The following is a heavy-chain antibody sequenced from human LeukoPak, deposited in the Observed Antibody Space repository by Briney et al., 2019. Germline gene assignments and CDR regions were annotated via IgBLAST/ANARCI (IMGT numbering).Heavy chain of an antibody. Sequence: SETLSLACTVSGGSISSYYWSWIRQPPGKGLEWIGYIYYSGSTNYNPSLKSRVTISVDTSKNQFSLMLRSVTAADTAVYYCARVRSHGSGPEDFDYWGQGTLVTVSS. CDR1: GGSISSYY. V-gene: IGHV4-59*01. CDR3: ARVRSHGSGPEDFDY. D-gene: IGHD3-10*01. J-gene: IGHJ4*02. CDR2: IYYSGST.